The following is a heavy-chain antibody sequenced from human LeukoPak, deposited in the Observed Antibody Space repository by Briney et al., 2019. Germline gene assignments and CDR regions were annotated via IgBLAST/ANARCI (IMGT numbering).Heavy chain of an antibody. CDR2: ISTYNGNT. J-gene: IGHJ4*02. CDR1: GYTFTSYG. Sequence: ASVKVSCKASGYTFTSYGISWVRQAPGQGLEWMGWISTYNGNTNYAQKLQGRVTMTTDTSTSTAYMELRSLRSDDTAVYYCAREMEIAGTSDYWGQGTLVTVSP. D-gene: IGHD6-13*01. V-gene: IGHV1-18*01. CDR3: AREMEIAGTSDY.